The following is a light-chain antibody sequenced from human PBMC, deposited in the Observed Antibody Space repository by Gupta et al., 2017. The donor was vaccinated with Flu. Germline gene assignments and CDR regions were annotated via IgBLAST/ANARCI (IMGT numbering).Light chain of an antibody. CDR3: YSAADNNLV. J-gene: IGLJ3*02. V-gene: IGLV3-27*01. Sequence: SPGQTARITCSGDVLTKKIYSVVQQKPGQAPVVVIYKDSERPSGIPERFSGSNSGTTVTLTISGAQVEDEADYYCYSAADNNLVFGGGTKLTVL. CDR1: VLTKKI. CDR2: KDS.